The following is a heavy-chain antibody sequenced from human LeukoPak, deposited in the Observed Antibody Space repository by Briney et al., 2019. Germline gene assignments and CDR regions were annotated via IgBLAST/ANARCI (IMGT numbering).Heavy chain of an antibody. CDR2: IKQDGSEK. D-gene: IGHD2-8*01. CDR3: ARDRRIVRY. Sequence: PGGSLRLSCAASGFTFSSYAMHWVRQAPGKGLEWVANIKQDGSEKYYVDSVKGRFTISRDNAKNSLYLQMNSLRAEDTAVYYCARDRRIVRYWGQGTLVTVSP. J-gene: IGHJ4*02. V-gene: IGHV3-7*01. CDR1: GFTFSSYA.